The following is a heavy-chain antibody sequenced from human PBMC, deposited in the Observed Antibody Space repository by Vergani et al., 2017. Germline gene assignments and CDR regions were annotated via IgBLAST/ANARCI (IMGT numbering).Heavy chain of an antibody. Sequence: QGQLAQSGAEVKKPGSSVKVSCKASGGTFSSNSISWVRQAPGQGLEWMGRIIPIFGTANYAQKFQGRVTITADESTSTAYMELSSLRSEDTAVYYCARDRHSSGWSHSLSHFDYWGQGTLVTVSS. V-gene: IGHV1-69*13. CDR2: IIPIFGTA. CDR1: GGTFSSNS. J-gene: IGHJ4*02. CDR3: ARDRHSSGWSHSLSHFDY. D-gene: IGHD6-19*01.